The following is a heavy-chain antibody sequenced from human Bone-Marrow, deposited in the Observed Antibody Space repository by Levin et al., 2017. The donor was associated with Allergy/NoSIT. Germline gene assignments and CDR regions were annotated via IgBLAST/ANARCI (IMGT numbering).Heavy chain of an antibody. CDR2: VYFSGST. D-gene: IGHD3-9*01. Sequence: SESLSLTCTVSGDSIISATYYWGWVRQPPGKGLEWIGSVYFSGSTYLSPFLKSRVTMSVDTSRSHFSLNLSSVTAADTAVYYCARVPALRFLDWFLDYWGRGVLVTVSS. CDR1: GDSIISATYY. V-gene: IGHV4-39*02. J-gene: IGHJ4*02. CDR3: ARVPALRFLDWFLDY.